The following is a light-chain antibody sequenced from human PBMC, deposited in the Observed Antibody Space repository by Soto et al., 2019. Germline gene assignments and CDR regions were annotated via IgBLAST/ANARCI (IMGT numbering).Light chain of an antibody. CDR2: AAS. J-gene: IGKJ1*01. V-gene: IGKV1-39*01. CDR1: QSISSY. Sequence: DIQMTQSPSSLSASVGDRVTITCRASQSISSYLHWYQQKPGKAPKLLIYAASNLQSGVPSRFSASGSGTDFTLTINGLQPEDFATYYCHQSYSTPQTFGQGTKVDIK. CDR3: HQSYSTPQT.